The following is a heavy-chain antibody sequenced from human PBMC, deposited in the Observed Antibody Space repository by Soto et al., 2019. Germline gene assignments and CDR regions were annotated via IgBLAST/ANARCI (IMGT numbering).Heavy chain of an antibody. D-gene: IGHD2-2*01. CDR3: ARLPIVVVPAARYYYFDY. CDR1: GGSISSSSYY. CDR2: IYYSGST. J-gene: IGHJ4*02. Sequence: PSETLSLTCTVSGGSISSSSYYWAWIRQPPGKGLEWIGSIYYSGSTYYNPSLKSRVTISVDTSKNHFSLKLSSVSAPDTAVYYCARLPIVVVPAARYYYFDYWGQGTLVTVS. V-gene: IGHV4-39*02.